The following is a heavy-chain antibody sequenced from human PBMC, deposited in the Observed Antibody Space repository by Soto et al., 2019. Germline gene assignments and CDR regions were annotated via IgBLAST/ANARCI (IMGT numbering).Heavy chain of an antibody. D-gene: IGHD6-6*01. V-gene: IGHV4-31*03. CDR2: IYYSGST. J-gene: IGHJ6*02. CDR1: GGSISSGGYY. CDR3: ARVPETSRSSYYGMDV. Sequence: PSETLSLTCTVSGGSISSGGYYWSWIRQHPGKGLEWIGYIYYSGSTYYNPSLKSRVTISVDTSKNQFSLKLSSVTAADTAVYYCARVPETSRSSYYGMDVWGQGTRVTVSS.